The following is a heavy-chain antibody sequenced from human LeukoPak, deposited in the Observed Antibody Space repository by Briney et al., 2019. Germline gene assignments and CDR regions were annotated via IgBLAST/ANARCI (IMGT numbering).Heavy chain of an antibody. CDR2: IRYDGSNK. V-gene: IGHV3-30*02. Sequence: GGSLRLSCAASGFTFSSYGMHWVRQAPGKGLEWVAFIRYDGSNKYYADSVKGRFTISRDNSKNTLYLQMNSLRAEDTAVYYCAKWTEVRETYYYYMDVWGKGTTVTISS. CDR1: GFTFSSYG. CDR3: AKWTEVRETYYYYMDV. J-gene: IGHJ6*03. D-gene: IGHD3-10*01.